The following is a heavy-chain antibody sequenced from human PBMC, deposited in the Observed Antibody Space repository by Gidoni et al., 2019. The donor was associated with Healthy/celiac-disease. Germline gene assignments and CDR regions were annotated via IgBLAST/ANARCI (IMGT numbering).Heavy chain of an antibody. D-gene: IGHD3-3*01. CDR3: ALSGSGSFDY. Sequence: QITLKEYGPTLVKPTQNLTLTCTCSGCALSTSGVGVGWIRQPPGKALEWLALIYWDDDKRYSPSLKSRLTITKDTSKNQVVLTMTNMDPVDTATYSCALSGSGSFDYWGQGTLVTVSS. V-gene: IGHV2-5*02. CDR2: IYWDDDK. J-gene: IGHJ4*02. CDR1: GCALSTSGVG.